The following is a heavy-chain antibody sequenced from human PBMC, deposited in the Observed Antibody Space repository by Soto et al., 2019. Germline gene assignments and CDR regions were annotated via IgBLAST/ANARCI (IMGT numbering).Heavy chain of an antibody. Sequence: AAVKVSCKASGYTFTSYVINWVLQAPGQGLEWMGWINPNSGGTNYAQKFQGRVTMTRDTSISTAYMELSRLRSDDTAVYYCARGHKRGYSYGYVDPWGQGTLVTVSS. V-gene: IGHV1-2*02. D-gene: IGHD5-18*01. CDR1: GYTFTSYV. CDR3: ARGHKRGYSYGYVDP. J-gene: IGHJ5*02. CDR2: INPNSGGT.